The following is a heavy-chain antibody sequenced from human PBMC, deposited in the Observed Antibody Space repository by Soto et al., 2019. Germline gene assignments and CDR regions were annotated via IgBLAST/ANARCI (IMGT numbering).Heavy chain of an antibody. D-gene: IGHD6-13*01. CDR3: ATTAGYSSSWYGYYFDY. V-gene: IGHV3-23*01. CDR2: ISGSGGST. Sequence: GGSLRLSCAASGFTFSSYAMSWVRQAPGKGLEWVSAISGSGGSTYYADSVKGRFTISRDNSKNTLYLQMNSLRAEDTAVYYCATTAGYSSSWYGYYFDYWGQGTLVTVSS. CDR1: GFTFSSYA. J-gene: IGHJ4*02.